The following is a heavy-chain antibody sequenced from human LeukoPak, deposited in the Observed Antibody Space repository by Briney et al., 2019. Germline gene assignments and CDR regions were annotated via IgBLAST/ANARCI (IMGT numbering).Heavy chain of an antibody. J-gene: IGHJ4*02. CDR3: SRGPRRVPAVILFDY. V-gene: IGHV3-49*04. CDR1: GFTFGDYA. D-gene: IGHD2-2*01. Sequence: GGSLRLSCTASGFTFGDYAMNWVRQAPGKGLERVGFIRSKAFGGTTEYAASVKGRFTISRDDSKTIAYLQMNSLKTEDTAVYYCSRGPRRVPAVILFDYWGQGTLVTVSS. CDR2: IRSKAFGGTT.